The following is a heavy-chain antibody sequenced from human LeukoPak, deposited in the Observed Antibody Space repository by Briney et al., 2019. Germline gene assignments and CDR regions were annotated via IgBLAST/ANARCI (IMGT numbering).Heavy chain of an antibody. CDR2: IYPGESDT. D-gene: IGHD2-2*01. V-gene: IGHV5-51*01. CDR1: GYSFTSYW. CDR3: ARGTDGRYCSSTSCFNWFDP. Sequence: GESLKISSKGSGYSFTSYWIGWVRQLPGEGMDWVGIIYPGESDTRYSPSFQGQVTISGDKYISTAYLQWSSLKASDTAMYYCARGTDGRYCSSTSCFNWFDPWGQGTLVTVSS. J-gene: IGHJ5*02.